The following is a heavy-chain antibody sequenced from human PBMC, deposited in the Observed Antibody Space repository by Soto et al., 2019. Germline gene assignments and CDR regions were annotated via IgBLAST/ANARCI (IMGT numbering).Heavy chain of an antibody. J-gene: IGHJ5*02. Sequence: SETLSLTCAVYGGSFSGYYWSWIRQPPGKGLEWIGEINHSGSTNYNPSLKSRVTISVDTSKNQFSLKLSSVTAADTAVYYCARDAGNWFDPWGQGTLVTVSS. CDR2: INHSGST. CDR3: ARDAGNWFDP. V-gene: IGHV4-34*01. CDR1: GGSFSGYY.